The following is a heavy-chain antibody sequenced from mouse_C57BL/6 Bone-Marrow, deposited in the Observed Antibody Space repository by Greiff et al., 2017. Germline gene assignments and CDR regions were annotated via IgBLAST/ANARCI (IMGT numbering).Heavy chain of an antibody. CDR1: GFTFSSYA. CDR2: ISDGGSYT. V-gene: IGHV5-4*01. J-gene: IGHJ2*01. D-gene: IGHD1-1*01. Sequence: EVKLMESGGGLVKPGGSLKLSCAASGFTFSSYAMSWVRQTPEKRLEWVATISDGGSYTNYPDNVKGRFTISRDNAKNNLYLQMSHLKSEDTAMYYCARDRYYYGSSRYYFDYWGQGTTLTVSS. CDR3: ARDRYYYGSSRYYFDY.